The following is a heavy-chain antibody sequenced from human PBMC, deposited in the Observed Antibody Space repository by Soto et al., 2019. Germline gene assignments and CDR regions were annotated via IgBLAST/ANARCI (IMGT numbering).Heavy chain of an antibody. Sequence: GASVKVSCKASGYTFTSYGISWVRQAPGQGLEWMGWISAYNGNTNYAQKLQGRVTMTTDTSTSTAYMELRSLRSDDTAVYYCARVQDFWSGYYCLDYWGQGTLVTVS. CDR1: GYTFTSYG. D-gene: IGHD3-3*01. V-gene: IGHV1-18*01. J-gene: IGHJ4*02. CDR2: ISAYNGNT. CDR3: ARVQDFWSGYYCLDY.